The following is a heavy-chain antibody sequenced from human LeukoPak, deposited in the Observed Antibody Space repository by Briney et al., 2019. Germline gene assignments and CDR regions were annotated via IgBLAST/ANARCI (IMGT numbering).Heavy chain of an antibody. J-gene: IGHJ6*02. V-gene: IGHV3-21*01. CDR2: ISSSSSYI. CDR1: GFTFSSYS. CDR3: ARGGPARYYYYGMDV. Sequence: GGSLRLSCAASGFTFSSYSMNWVRQAPGKGLEWVSSISSSSSYIYYADSVKGRFTISRDNAKNSLYLQMNSLRAEDTAVYYCARGGPARYYYYGMDVWGQGTTVTVSS.